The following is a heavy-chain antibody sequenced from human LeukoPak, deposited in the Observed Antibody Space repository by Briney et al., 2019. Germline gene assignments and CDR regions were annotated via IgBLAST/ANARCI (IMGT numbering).Heavy chain of an antibody. D-gene: IGHD5-12*01. CDR1: GYTFTSYG. J-gene: IGHJ4*02. V-gene: IGHV1-2*06. Sequence: ASVKVSCKASGYTFTSYGISWVRQAPGQGLEWMGRINPNSGGTNYAQKFQGRVTMTRDTSTSTAYMELSRLRSDDTAVYYCARGSGYDIYYFDYWGQGTLVTVSS. CDR3: ARGSGYDIYYFDY. CDR2: INPNSGGT.